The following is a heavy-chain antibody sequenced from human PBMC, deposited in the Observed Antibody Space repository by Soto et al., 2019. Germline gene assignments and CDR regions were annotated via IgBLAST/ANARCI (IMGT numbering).Heavy chain of an antibody. J-gene: IGHJ4*02. Sequence: EVQLVESGGGLVQPGGSLRLSCAASGFTFSNYWMHWVRQAPGKGLVWVSRIYSDVRGPMYADSVKGRFTISRDNAKSTLYLQMNSLRAEDTAVYYCATLNSFGSDYWGRGTLVTVSS. CDR3: ATLNSFGSDY. CDR2: IYSDVRGP. V-gene: IGHV3-74*03. CDR1: GFTFSNYW. D-gene: IGHD5-18*01.